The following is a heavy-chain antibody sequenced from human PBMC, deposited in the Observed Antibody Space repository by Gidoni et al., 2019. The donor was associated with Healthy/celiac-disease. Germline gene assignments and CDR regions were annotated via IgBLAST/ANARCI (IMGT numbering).Heavy chain of an antibody. CDR3: AKDGGKDAFDI. CDR1: GFTFSSYG. J-gene: IGHJ3*02. CDR2: KAYEGNNK. Sequence: VPLVESGGGVVQPGRSLRLSCAASGFTFSSYGMHWVRQAPGKGLEWVAIKAYEGNNKYYADSVKGRFTISRDNSKNTLYLQMNSRRAEDTAVYYCAKDGGKDAFDIWGQGTMVTVSS. V-gene: IGHV3-30*18.